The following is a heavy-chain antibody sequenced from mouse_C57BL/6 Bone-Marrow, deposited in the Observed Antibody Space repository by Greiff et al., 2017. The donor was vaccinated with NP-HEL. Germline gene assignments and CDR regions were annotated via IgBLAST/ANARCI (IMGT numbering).Heavy chain of an antibody. V-gene: IGHV1-4*01. J-gene: IGHJ2*01. CDR3: TRALLQGY. CDR2: INPSSGYT. D-gene: IGHD2-3*01. Sequence: VQLQQSGAELARPGASVKMSCKASGYTFTSYTMHWVKQRPGQGLEWIGYINPSSGYTKYNQKFKDKATLTADKSSSTAYMQLSSLTSEDSAVYYCTRALLQGYWGQGTTLTVSS. CDR1: GYTFTSYT.